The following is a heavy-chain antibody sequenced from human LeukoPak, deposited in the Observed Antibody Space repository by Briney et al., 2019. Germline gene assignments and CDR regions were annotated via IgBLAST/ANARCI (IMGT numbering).Heavy chain of an antibody. D-gene: IGHD3-10*01. CDR2: ISYDGSNK. Sequence: PGRSLRLSCAASGFTFSSYGMHWVRQAPGKGLEWVAVISYDGSNKYYADSVKGRFTISRDNSKNTLYLQMNSLRAEDTAVYYCAKDSGYRTGGYWGQGTLVTVSS. CDR1: GFTFSSYG. CDR3: AKDSGYRTGGY. J-gene: IGHJ4*02. V-gene: IGHV3-30*18.